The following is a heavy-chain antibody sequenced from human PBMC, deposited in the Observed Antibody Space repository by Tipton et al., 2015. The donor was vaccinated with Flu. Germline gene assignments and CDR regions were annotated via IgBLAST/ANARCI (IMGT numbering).Heavy chain of an antibody. Sequence: QSGAEVKTPGASVKVSCKASGYTFTSYNKHWVRQAPGQGLEWMGIIYPAGGGISYAQKFQGRVIMTRDRSTGTVHMELSTLRSDDTAMYYCARDKGGGTYTFDVWGQGTMVTVSS. CDR3: ARDKGGGTYTFDV. V-gene: IGHV1-46*01. CDR1: GYTFTSYN. D-gene: IGHD1-1*01. CDR2: IYPAGGGI. J-gene: IGHJ3*01.